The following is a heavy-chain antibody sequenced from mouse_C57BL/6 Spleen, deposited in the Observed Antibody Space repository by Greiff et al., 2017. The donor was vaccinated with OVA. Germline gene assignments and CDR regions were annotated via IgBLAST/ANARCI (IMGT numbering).Heavy chain of an antibody. CDR2: ISNGGGST. CDR3: ARPDYDRKNAMDY. CDR1: GFTFSDYY. V-gene: IGHV5-12*01. D-gene: IGHD2-4*01. J-gene: IGHJ4*01. Sequence: EVNVVESGGGLVQPGGSLKLSCAASGFTFSDYYMYWVRQTPEKRLEWVAYISNGGGSTYYPDTVKGRFTISRDNAKNTLYLQMSRLKSEDTAMYYCARPDYDRKNAMDYWGQGTSVTVSS.